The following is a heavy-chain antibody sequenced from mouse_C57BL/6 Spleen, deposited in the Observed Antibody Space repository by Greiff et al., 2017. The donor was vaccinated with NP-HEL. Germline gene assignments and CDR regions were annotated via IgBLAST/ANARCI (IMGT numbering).Heavy chain of an antibody. D-gene: IGHD2-3*01. Sequence: QVQLQQSGAELVRPGASVTLSCKASGYTFTDYEMHWVKQTPVHGLEWIGAIDPETGGTAYNQKFKGKAILTADKSSSTAYMELRSLTSEDSAVYYCTRKGLLGYFDVWGTGTTVTVSS. V-gene: IGHV1-15*01. CDR2: IDPETGGT. CDR3: TRKGLLGYFDV. CDR1: GYTFTDYE. J-gene: IGHJ1*03.